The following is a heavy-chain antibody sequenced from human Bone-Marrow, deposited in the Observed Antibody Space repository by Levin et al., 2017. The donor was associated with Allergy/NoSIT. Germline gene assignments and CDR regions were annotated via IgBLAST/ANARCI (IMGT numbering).Heavy chain of an antibody. CDR2: ISYSGST. CDR3: ARDVPHTESRGLRDYYAMDV. J-gene: IGHJ6*02. Sequence: ASETLSLTCTVSGGSISSGYYYWSWIRQHPGTGLEWIGYISYSGSTYDNPSLKSRVTISVDTSKNQFSLRLTSLTAADTAVYYCARDVPHTESRGLRDYYAMDVWGQGTTVIVSS. D-gene: IGHD3-10*01. CDR1: GGSISSGYYY. V-gene: IGHV4-31*03.